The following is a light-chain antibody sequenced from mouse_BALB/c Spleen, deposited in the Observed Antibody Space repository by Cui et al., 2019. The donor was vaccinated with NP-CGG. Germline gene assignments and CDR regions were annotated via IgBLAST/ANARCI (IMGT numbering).Light chain of an antibody. Sequence: QAVVTQESALTTSPGETVTLTCRSSTGTVTTSNYANWVQEKPDHLFTVLRGSNNSRARGAPARFSGSMSGDKAALTTTGAKTEDEALYFCALCNNNHWVFGGGTKLTVL. CDR2: SNN. J-gene: IGLJ1*01. V-gene: IGLV1*01. CDR1: TGTVTTSNY. CDR3: ALCNNNHWV.